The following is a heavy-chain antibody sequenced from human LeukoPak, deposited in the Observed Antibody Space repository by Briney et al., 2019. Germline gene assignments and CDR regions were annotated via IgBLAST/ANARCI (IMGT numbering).Heavy chain of an antibody. Sequence: GGSLRLSCAASGSTFSSSGMNWVRQAPGKGLEWVSAISGTGGNTYYADSVKGRFTISRDNSKYTLHLQMNSLRAEDTAVYYCAKEGKTRNWNYFQAKPVYWGQGTLVTVSS. D-gene: IGHD1-7*01. CDR2: ISGTGGNT. V-gene: IGHV3-23*01. CDR3: AKEGKTRNWNYFQAKPVY. J-gene: IGHJ4*02. CDR1: GSTFSSSG.